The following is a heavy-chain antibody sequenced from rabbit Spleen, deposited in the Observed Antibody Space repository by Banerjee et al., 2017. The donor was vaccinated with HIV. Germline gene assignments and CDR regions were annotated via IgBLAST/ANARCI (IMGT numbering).Heavy chain of an antibody. D-gene: IGHD5-1*01. CDR3: ATIYDRNSHWFSRLDL. J-gene: IGHJ3*01. CDR1: GFDFSSYG. CDR2: IYGNSSGST. Sequence: QSLEESGGDLVQPGGSLKLSCKASGFDFSSYGVSWVRQAPGKGLEWIACIYGNSSGSTWYASWAKGRFTISKTSSTTVDLKMTSLTDADTATYFCATIYDRNSHWFSRLDLWGPGTLVTVS. V-gene: IGHV1S40*01.